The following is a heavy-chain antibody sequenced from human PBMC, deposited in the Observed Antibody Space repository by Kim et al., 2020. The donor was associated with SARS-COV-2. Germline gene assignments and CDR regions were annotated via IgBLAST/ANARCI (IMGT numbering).Heavy chain of an antibody. J-gene: IGHJ6*01. CDR3: AREIPCGILTWSSCYY. V-gene: IGHV3-21*01. Sequence: GGSLRLSCAASGFTFNSYSMSWVRQAPGKGLEWVSTINPYSSNIYYRDSVRGRFTISRDNAKNSLYLQMNSLRAEDTAVYYCAREIPCGILTWSSCYY. D-gene: IGHD3-9*01. CDR1: GFTFNSYS. CDR2: INPYSSNI.